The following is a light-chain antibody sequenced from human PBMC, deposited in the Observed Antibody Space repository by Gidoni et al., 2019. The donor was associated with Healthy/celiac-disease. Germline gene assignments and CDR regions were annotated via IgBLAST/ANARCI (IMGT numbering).Light chain of an antibody. J-gene: IGLJ2*01. CDR3: QVWDSNIVV. Sequence: SYELTQPLSVSVALGQTARITCGGNNIGSKNVHWYQQKPGPAPLLVIYRDSNRPSGIPERFSGSNSGNTATLTISRAQAGDEADYYCQVWDSNIVVFGGGTKLTVL. CDR1: NIGSKN. CDR2: RDS. V-gene: IGLV3-9*01.